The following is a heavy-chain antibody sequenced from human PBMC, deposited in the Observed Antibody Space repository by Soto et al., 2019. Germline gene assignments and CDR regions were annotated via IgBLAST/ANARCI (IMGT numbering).Heavy chain of an antibody. CDR1: GFTFGSYA. Sequence: GVSLRPSCAASGFTFGSYAMSWVRLAPGKGLEWVSSISDSGVYTTYADSVKGRFIISRKNSMNTLYVQMNSLRVEETAIYYCARRDLGFWGQGTLVTVSS. CDR3: ARRDLGF. CDR2: ISDSGVYT. J-gene: IGHJ4*02. V-gene: IGHV3-23*01.